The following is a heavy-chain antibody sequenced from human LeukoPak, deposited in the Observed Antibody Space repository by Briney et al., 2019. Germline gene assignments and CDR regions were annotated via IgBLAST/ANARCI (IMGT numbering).Heavy chain of an antibody. CDR3: ARDRYSYGSYYYYGMDV. CDR2: IYYSGST. J-gene: IGHJ6*02. Sequence: PSETLSLTCTVSGGSISSYYWSWIRQPPGKGLEWIGYIYYSGSTNYNPSLKSRVTISVDTSKNQFSLKLSSVTAADTAVYYCARDRYSYGSYYYYGMDVWGQGTTDTVSS. D-gene: IGHD5-18*01. V-gene: IGHV4-59*01. CDR1: GGSISSYY.